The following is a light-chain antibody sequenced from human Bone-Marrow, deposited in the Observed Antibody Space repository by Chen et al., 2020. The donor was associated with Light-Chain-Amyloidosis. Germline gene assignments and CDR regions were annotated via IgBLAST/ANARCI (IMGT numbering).Light chain of an antibody. CDR2: WAS. J-gene: IGKJ3*01. Sequence: DIVMPQSPDSLAVSLGERATINCKSSQSVLYSSNNKNYLAWYQQKPGQPPKLLIHWASTRESGVPDRFSGSGSGTDFTLTISSLQAEDVAVYYCQQYYNTLTFGPGTKVNIK. V-gene: IGKV4-1*01. CDR1: QSVLYSSNNKNY. CDR3: QQYYNTLT.